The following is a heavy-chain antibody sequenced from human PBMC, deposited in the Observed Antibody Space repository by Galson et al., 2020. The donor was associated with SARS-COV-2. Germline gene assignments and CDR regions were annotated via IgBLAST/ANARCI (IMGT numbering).Heavy chain of an antibody. Sequence: SETLPLTCSVSGDSISSSDFYCGWIRQTPGKGLEWIGSIYYSGTIHYNPSLRSRVTISLDTSKNQFSLQMKSVTASDTAVYYCARHPPRGDQFPFDYWGQGILVTVSS. CDR3: ARHPPRGDQFPFDY. D-gene: IGHD4-17*01. J-gene: IGHJ4*02. V-gene: IGHV4-39*01. CDR1: GDSISSSDFY. CDR2: IYYSGTI.